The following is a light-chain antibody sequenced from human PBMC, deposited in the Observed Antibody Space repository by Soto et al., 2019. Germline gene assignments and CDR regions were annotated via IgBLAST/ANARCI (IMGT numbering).Light chain of an antibody. CDR2: QDA. Sequence: SYELTQPPSVSVSPGQTASITCSGDKLGNNYVSWYQQKPGQSPVLVIYQDAKRPSGIPERFSGSNSRNTATLTISGTQAMDEADYYCQAWDSTTVIFGTGTQLTVL. CDR3: QAWDSTTVI. CDR1: KLGNNY. J-gene: IGLJ1*01. V-gene: IGLV3-1*01.